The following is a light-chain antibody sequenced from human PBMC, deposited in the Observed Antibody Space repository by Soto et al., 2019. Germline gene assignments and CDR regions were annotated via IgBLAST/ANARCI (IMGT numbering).Light chain of an antibody. J-gene: IGKJ4*01. V-gene: IGKV1-9*01. CDR2: GSS. Sequence: IQLTQSPSSLSASVGDSVTITCRASQGIITYLAWYQQKPGKAPNLLIYGSSTLQSGVPLRFSGSGSGTDFTLTVASLQVEGFATEYCQQTRSYASTFGGGTKVDIK. CDR1: QGIITY. CDR3: QQTRSYAST.